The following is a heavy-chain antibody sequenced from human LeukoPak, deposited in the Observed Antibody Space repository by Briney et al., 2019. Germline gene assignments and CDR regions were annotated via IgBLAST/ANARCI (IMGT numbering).Heavy chain of an antibody. CDR3: AKGQELDDGVFDS. Sequence: GGSLRLSCAASGFTFSSIAMTWVRQAREKGLEWVSTIRSNGETTYNADSVKGRFTISRDNSKKTLYLQLNSLRVEDTAIYYCAKGQELDDGVFDSWGQGTLVTVSS. V-gene: IGHV3-23*01. J-gene: IGHJ4*02. CDR2: IRSNGETT. CDR1: GFTFSSIA. D-gene: IGHD1-1*01.